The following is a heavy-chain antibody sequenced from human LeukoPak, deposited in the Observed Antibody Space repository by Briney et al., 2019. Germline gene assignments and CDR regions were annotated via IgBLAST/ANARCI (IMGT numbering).Heavy chain of an antibody. CDR3: ARQVSSVRGPNNWFDP. CDR2: IYPGDSDT. CDR1: GYTFSNYW. D-gene: IGHD6-6*01. V-gene: IGHV5-51*01. J-gene: IGHJ5*02. Sequence: ESLKISCEASGYTFSNYWIGWVRQMPGKGLEWMGIIYPGDSDTKYSPSFQGQVTISADKSISTAYLQWSSLKASDTAMYYCARQVSSVRGPNNWFDPWGQGTLVTVSS.